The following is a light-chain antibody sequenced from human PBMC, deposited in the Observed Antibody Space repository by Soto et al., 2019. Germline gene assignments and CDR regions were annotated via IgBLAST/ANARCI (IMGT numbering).Light chain of an antibody. V-gene: IGLV2-14*01. CDR2: DVT. J-gene: IGLJ1*01. CDR1: SRDVGGYNY. CDR3: SSYTSSSTLYV. Sequence: QSVLTQPASVSGSPGQSITISFTGNSRDVGGYNYVSWYQQHPGKGPNLMIYDVTNRPSGVSIRFSGSKSGNTASLTISGLQAEDEADYYCSSYTSSSTLYVFGTGTKVTVL.